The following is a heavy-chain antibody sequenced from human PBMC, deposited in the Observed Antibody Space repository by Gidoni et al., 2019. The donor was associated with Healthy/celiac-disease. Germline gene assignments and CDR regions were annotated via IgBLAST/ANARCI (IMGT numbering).Heavy chain of an antibody. J-gene: IGHJ3*02. D-gene: IGHD3-22*01. CDR1: GYTFTGYY. CDR2: INPNSGGT. Sequence: QVQLVQSGAEVKKPGASVKVSCKASGYTFTGYYMHWVRQAPGQGLEWMGWINPNSGGTNDAQKFQGRVTMTRDTSISTAYMELSRLRSDDTAVYYCARAIDYENAFDIWGQGTMVTVSS. V-gene: IGHV1-2*02. CDR3: ARAIDYENAFDI.